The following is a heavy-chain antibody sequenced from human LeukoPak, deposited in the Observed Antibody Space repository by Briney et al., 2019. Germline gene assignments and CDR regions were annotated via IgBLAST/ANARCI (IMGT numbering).Heavy chain of an antibody. CDR2: IYTSGST. J-gene: IGHJ4*02. CDR1: GGSISSHY. Sequence: SETLSLTCTVSGGSISSHYWSWIRQPAGKGLEWIGRIYTSGSTNYNPSLKSRVTMSVDTSKNQFSLKLSSVTAADTAVYYCARGTRSTAYRSGGSCYSRLYYFDYWGQGTLVTVSS. CDR3: ARGTRSTAYRSGGSCYSRLYYFDY. D-gene: IGHD2-15*01. V-gene: IGHV4-4*07.